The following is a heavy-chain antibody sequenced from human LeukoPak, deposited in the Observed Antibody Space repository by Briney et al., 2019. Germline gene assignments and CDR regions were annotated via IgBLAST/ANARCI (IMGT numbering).Heavy chain of an antibody. J-gene: IGHJ4*02. D-gene: IGHD5-24*01. CDR1: GFTFSSQW. V-gene: IGHV3-74*01. CDR2: ISSGGGTT. CDR3: ARPWGATTNFDY. Sequence: PGGYLRLSCAASGFTFSSQWMHWVRQAPGKGLVWVSYISSGGGTTSYADSVKGRFTISRDNPKNTLYLQMNSLRAEDTAVYYCARPWGATTNFDYWGQGTLVTVSS.